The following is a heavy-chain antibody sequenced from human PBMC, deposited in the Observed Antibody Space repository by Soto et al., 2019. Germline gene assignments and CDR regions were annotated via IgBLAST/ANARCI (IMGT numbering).Heavy chain of an antibody. CDR2: IYSSGNT. Sequence: SETLSLTCAVSGGSISNYYWTWIGRSPGKGLERIGFIYSSGNTKYNPSLTSRATISLDTSKSHFSLRLTSVTAADTAVYYCARRHVVVVSATRGDAFDIWGQGTMVTVSS. D-gene: IGHD2-15*01. J-gene: IGHJ3*02. CDR3: ARRHVVVVSATRGDAFDI. CDR1: GGSISNYY. V-gene: IGHV4-59*08.